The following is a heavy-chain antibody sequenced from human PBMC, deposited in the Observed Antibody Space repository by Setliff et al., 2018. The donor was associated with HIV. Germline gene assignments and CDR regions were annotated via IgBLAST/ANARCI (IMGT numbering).Heavy chain of an antibody. J-gene: IGHJ4*02. CDR3: ARSYYGSGSYQGVLDY. D-gene: IGHD3-10*01. CDR2: IIPIFGTA. V-gene: IGHV1-69*13. Sequence: SVKVSCKASGGTFSSYAISWVRQAPGQGLEWMGGIIPIFGTANYAQKFQGRVTITADESTSTAYMELSSLRSEDTAVYFCARSYYGSGSYQGVLDYWGQGTLVTVSS. CDR1: GGTFSSYA.